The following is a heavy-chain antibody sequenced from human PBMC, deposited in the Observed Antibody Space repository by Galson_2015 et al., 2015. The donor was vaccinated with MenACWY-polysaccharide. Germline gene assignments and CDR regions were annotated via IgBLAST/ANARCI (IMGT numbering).Heavy chain of an antibody. Sequence: ETLSLTCTVSGASISSYYWSWIRQPPGKGLEWIAYIYYSGSTSYNPSLKSRVTISVDTSKNQFSLNLSSVTAADTAVYYCARQLGYCSSLSCYPWFDPWGQGTLVTVSS. CDR1: GASISSYY. CDR2: IYYSGST. D-gene: IGHD2-2*01. J-gene: IGHJ5*02. V-gene: IGHV4-59*08. CDR3: ARQLGYCSSLSCYPWFDP.